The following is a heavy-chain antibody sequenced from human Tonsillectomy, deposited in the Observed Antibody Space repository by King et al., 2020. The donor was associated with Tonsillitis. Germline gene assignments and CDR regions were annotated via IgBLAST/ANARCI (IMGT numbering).Heavy chain of an antibody. D-gene: IGHD3-10*01. CDR2: ISGSGGST. CDR1: GFTFSSYD. J-gene: IGHJ4*02. Sequence: VQLVESGGGLVQPGGSLRLSCAASGFTFSSYDMSWVRQAPGKGLEWVSAISGSGGSTYYADSVKGRFTISRDNSKNTLYLQMNSLRAEDTAVYYCAKREGSYYGSGGYAYYFDYWGQGTLVTVSS. V-gene: IGHV3-23*04. CDR3: AKREGSYYGSGGYAYYFDY.